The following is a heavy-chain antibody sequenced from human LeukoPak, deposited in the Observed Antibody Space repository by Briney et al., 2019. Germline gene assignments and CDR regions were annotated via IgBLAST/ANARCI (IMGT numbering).Heavy chain of an antibody. V-gene: IGHV4-34*01. CDR1: GGSFSGFY. Sequence: SETLSLTCAVYGGSFSGFYWSWIRQPPGKGLEWIGEINHSGSTNYNPSLKSRVTISVDTSKNQFSLKLSSVTAADTAVYYCARGRGSSWSDYWSQGTLVTVSS. CDR3: ARGRGSSWSDY. J-gene: IGHJ4*02. CDR2: INHSGST. D-gene: IGHD6-13*01.